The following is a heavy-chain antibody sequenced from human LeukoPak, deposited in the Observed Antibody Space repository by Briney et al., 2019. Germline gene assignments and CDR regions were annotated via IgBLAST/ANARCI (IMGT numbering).Heavy chain of an antibody. CDR3: ATYYDIVDAFDI. J-gene: IGHJ3*02. V-gene: IGHV4-59*01. CDR1: GGSISSYY. Sequence: SETLSLTCTVSGGSISSYYWSWIRQPPGRGLEWIGYIYYSGSTNYNPSLKSRVTISVDTSKNQFSLKLSSVTAADTAVYYCATYYDIVDAFDIWGQGTMVTVSS. CDR2: IYYSGST. D-gene: IGHD3-9*01.